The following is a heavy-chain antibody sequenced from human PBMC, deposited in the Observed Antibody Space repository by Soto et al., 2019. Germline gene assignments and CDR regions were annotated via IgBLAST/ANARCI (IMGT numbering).Heavy chain of an antibody. J-gene: IGHJ3*02. V-gene: IGHV4-38-2*01. CDR3: ARYRYYFDASGNYRTHAFDI. CDR2: IYHGGSA. Sequence: ETLSLTCVVSDYPISSDYYWAWIRQPPGKGPEWIGSIYHGGSAYYNPSLNSRVTILVDTSNKQASLRVTSVTAADTAVYYCARYRYYFDASGNYRTHAFDIWGPGTLVTVSS. CDR1: DYPISSDYY. D-gene: IGHD3-22*01.